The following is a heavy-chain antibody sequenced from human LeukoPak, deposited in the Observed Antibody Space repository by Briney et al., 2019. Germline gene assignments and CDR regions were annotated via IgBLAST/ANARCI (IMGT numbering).Heavy chain of an antibody. CDR3: AKAVWDTVTNEVFDY. D-gene: IGHD4-17*01. V-gene: IGHV3-9*01. J-gene: IGHJ4*02. Sequence: GRSLRLSCAASGFTFDDYAMHWVRQAPGKGLEWVSGISWNSGSIGYADSVKGRFTISRDNAKNSLYLQMNSLRAEDTALYYCAKAVWDTVTNEVFDYWGQGTLVTVFS. CDR1: GFTFDDYA. CDR2: ISWNSGSI.